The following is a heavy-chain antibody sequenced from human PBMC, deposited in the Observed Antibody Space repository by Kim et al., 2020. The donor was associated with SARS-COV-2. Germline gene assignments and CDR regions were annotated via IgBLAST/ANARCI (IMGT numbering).Heavy chain of an antibody. D-gene: IGHD3-10*01. CDR3: ARVYGSGSQPSDY. Sequence: YAQGFTGRFVFSLDTSVSTAYLQISRLKAEDTAVYYCARVYGSGSQPSDYWGQGTLVTVSS. J-gene: IGHJ4*02. V-gene: IGHV7-4-1*02.